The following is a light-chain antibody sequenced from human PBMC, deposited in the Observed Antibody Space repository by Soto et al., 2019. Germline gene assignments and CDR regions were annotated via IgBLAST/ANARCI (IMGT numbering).Light chain of an antibody. CDR1: NSNIGYNY. J-gene: IGLJ1*01. V-gene: IGLV1-51*01. CDR3: GTWDTSLSAYV. Sequence: QSVLTQPPSVSAAPGQTVTISCSGSNSNIGYNYVSWYQHLPGTAPKVLSYDNDKRPSGIPDRFSASKSGTSATLDIAGLQTGDEADYFCGTWDTSLSAYVFGPGTKLTVL. CDR2: DND.